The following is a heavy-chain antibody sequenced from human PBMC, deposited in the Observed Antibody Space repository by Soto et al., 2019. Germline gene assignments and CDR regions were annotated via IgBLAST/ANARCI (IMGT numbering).Heavy chain of an antibody. CDR2: ISDRGTAA. CDR3: ATRAWPWLARRGDFDY. Sequence: EVQLLESGGDLMRPGGSLRLSCAASGFTFASYPMTWARQAPGKGLEWVSAISDRGTAAYDADSVKGRFTISRDNSKNTLYLQMNSLRVEDTAVYYCATRAWPWLARRGDFDYWGQGILVTVSS. CDR1: GFTFASYP. V-gene: IGHV3-23*01. J-gene: IGHJ4*02. D-gene: IGHD6-19*01.